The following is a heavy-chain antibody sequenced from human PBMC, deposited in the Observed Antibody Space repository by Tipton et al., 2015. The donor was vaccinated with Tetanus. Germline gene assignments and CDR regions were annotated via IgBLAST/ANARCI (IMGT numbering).Heavy chain of an antibody. V-gene: IGHV3-23*01. CDR1: GFTFSSYA. CDR2: ISGSGGST. J-gene: IGHJ3*02. D-gene: IGHD3-22*01. CDR3: AKDGRGYYYDSSEGAFDI. Sequence: GSLRLSCAASGFTFSSYAMSWVRQAPGKGLEWVPAISGSGGSTYYADSVKGRFTISRDNSKNTLYLQMNSLRAEDTAVYYCAKDGRGYYYDSSEGAFDIWGQGTMVTVSS.